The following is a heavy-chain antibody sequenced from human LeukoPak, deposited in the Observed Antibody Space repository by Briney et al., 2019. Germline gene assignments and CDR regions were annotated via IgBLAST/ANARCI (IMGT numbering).Heavy chain of an antibody. J-gene: IGHJ4*02. CDR3: ARRWYYDYVWGSYRPSYFDY. CDR2: IYYSGST. D-gene: IGHD3-16*02. Sequence: SETLSLTCTVSGGSITSSSYYWGWIRQPPGNGLEWIGSIYYSGSTYYNPSLKSRVTISVDTSKNQFSLKLSSVTAADTAVYYCARRWYYDYVWGSYRPSYFDYWGQGTLVTVSS. CDR1: GGSITSSSYY. V-gene: IGHV4-39*01.